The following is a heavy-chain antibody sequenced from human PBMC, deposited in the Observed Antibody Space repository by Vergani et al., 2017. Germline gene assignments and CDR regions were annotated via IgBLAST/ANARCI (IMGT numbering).Heavy chain of an antibody. CDR1: GFSFSSFG. CDR3: ARDYGSGPPQSRRLLYDIGWFDP. J-gene: IGHJ5*02. Sequence: QVQLVESGGGVVQPGRSLRLSCAASGFSFSSFGFHWVRQAPGKGLEWVAFIRYDGSSEYYGDSVKGRFTISRDKSQNTVNLQMNSLRTEDTAVYFCARDYGSGPPQSRRLLYDIGWFDPWGQGTLVTVSS. V-gene: IGHV3-30*02. D-gene: IGHD3-16*01. CDR2: IRYDGSSE.